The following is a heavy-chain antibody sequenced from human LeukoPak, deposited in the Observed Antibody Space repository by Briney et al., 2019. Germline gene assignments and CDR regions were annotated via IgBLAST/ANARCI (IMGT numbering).Heavy chain of an antibody. Sequence: GASVKVSCKTSGYSFTGYYMHWVRQAPGQGLEWMGWINPHSGDTGYAQKFQGRVTMTRDMSITTTYMELTRLRSDDTAFCYCARWDGYSSSPDYWGQGSLVTVSS. J-gene: IGHJ4*02. CDR2: INPHSGDT. D-gene: IGHD6-13*01. CDR3: ARWDGYSSSPDY. V-gene: IGHV1-2*02. CDR1: GYSFTGYY.